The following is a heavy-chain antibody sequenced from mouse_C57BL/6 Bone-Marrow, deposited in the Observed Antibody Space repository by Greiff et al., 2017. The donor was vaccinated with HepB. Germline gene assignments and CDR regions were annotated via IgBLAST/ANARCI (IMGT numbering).Heavy chain of an antibody. CDR1: GYTFTSYW. CDR3: AKNWEGWFAY. CDR2: INPSSGYT. Sequence: VQGVESGAELAKPGASVKLSCKASGYTFTSYWMHWVKQRPGQGLEWIGYINPSSGYTKYNQKFKDKATLTADKSSSTAYMQLSSLTYEDSAVYYCAKNWEGWFAYWGQGTLVTVSA. D-gene: IGHD4-1*01. V-gene: IGHV1-7*01. J-gene: IGHJ3*01.